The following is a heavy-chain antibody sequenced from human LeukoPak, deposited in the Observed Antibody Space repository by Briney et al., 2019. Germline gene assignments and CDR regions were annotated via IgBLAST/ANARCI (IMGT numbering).Heavy chain of an antibody. J-gene: IGHJ6*03. CDR1: GFTFSTYE. CDR2: ISSSGSTI. D-gene: IGHD1-14*01. Sequence: GGSLRLSCAASGFTFSTYEINWVRQAPGKGLEWASYISSSGSTIYYADSVKGRFTISRDNAKNSLYLQMNSLRAEDTAVYYCARGSHSNKPSYYYMDVWGKGTTVTVSS. V-gene: IGHV3-48*03. CDR3: ARGSHSNKPSYYYMDV.